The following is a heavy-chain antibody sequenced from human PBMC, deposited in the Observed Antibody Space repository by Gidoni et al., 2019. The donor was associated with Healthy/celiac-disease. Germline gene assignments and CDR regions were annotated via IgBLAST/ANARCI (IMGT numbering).Heavy chain of an antibody. V-gene: IGHV3-33*01. CDR2: IWYDVSNK. CDR1: GFTFRSYV. D-gene: IGHD3-9*01. Sequence: QVQLVESGGGVVQPGRSLRISCEASGFTFRSYVLHWVRQAPDTWLEWGAVIWYDVSNKYYADSVKGRFTISRDNSKNTLYLQMNSLRAEDTAVYYCARERVALVTYFDYWGQGTLVTVSS. CDR3: ARERVALVTYFDY. J-gene: IGHJ4*02.